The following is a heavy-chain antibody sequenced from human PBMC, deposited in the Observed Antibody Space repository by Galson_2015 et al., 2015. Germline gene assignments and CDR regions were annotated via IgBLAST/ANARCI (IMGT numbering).Heavy chain of an antibody. J-gene: IGHJ4*02. CDR2: ISARGDT. CDR3: ARRPLYDLGTFYRAGFDY. Sequence: SLRLCCAASGFTFNNYAMTWVRQPPGKGPEWLSSISARGDTYYANSVKGRLTISRDNSKNTLFLQMDSLTVDDTAVYYCARRPLYDLGTFYRAGFDYWGQGTLVTVSS. D-gene: IGHD3-10*01. V-gene: IGHV3-23*01. CDR1: GFTFNNYA.